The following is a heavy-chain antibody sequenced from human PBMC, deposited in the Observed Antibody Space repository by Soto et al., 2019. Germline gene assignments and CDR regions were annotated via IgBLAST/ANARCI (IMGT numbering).Heavy chain of an antibody. V-gene: IGHV5-51*01. D-gene: IGHD2-2*02. CDR3: ARQGYCSTTACYTVDY. J-gene: IGHJ4*02. CDR1: GYSFTSYW. Sequence: LGESLKISCKGSGYSFTSYWIGWVRQMPGKGLEWMGIIYPGDSHTRYSPSFQGQVTISADKSISTAYLQWSGLKASDTAMYYCARQGYCSTTACYTVDYWGQGTLVTSPQ. CDR2: IYPGDSHT.